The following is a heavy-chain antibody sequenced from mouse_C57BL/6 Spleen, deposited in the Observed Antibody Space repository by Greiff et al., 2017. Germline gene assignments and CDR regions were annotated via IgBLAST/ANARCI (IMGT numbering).Heavy chain of an antibody. CDR3: ARRNSYYGSGY. D-gene: IGHD1-1*01. CDR2: IYPSDSET. V-gene: IGHV1-61*01. Sequence: QVQLQQPGAELVRPGSSVKLSCKASGYTFTSYWMDWVKQRPGQGLEWIGNIYPSDSETHYNQKFKDKATLTVDKSSSTAYMQLSSLTSEDSAVYYCARRNSYYGSGYWGQGTLVTVSA. J-gene: IGHJ3*01. CDR1: GYTFTSYW.